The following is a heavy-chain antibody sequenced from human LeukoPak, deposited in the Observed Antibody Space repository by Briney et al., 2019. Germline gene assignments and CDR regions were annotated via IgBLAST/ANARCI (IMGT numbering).Heavy chain of an antibody. CDR1: GFTFSSYG. CDR3: AREMTTVTTAFDY. V-gene: IGHV3-33*01. Sequence: GRSLRLSCAASGFTFSSYGMHWVRQAPGKGLVWVAVIWYDGSNKYYADSVKGRFTISRDNSKNTLYLQMNSLRAEDTAVYYCAREMTTVTTAFDYWGQGTLVTVSS. CDR2: IWYDGSNK. J-gene: IGHJ4*02. D-gene: IGHD4-17*01.